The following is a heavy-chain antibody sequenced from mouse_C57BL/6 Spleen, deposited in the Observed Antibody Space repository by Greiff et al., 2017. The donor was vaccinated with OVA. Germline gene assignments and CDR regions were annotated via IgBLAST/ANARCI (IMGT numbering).Heavy chain of an antibody. V-gene: IGHV1-81*01. CDR3: ANDYGYDDGYAMDY. CDR1: GYTFTSYG. CDR2: IYPRSGNT. Sequence: QVQLQQSGAELARPGASVKLSCKASGYTFTSYGISWVKPRTGQGLEWIGAIYPRSGNTYYNEKFKGKATLTADKSSSTAYMELRSLTSEDSAVYFCANDYGYDDGYAMDYWGQGTSVTVSS. J-gene: IGHJ4*01. D-gene: IGHD2-2*01.